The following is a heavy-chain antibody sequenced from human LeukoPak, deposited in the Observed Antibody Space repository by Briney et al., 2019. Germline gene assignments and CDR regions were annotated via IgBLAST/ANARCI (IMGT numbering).Heavy chain of an antibody. D-gene: IGHD3-3*01. V-gene: IGHV3-48*01. CDR3: ARDLLYAFDI. J-gene: IGHJ3*02. Sequence: AGGSLRLSCAASGLTVSSNYLSWVRQAPGRGLEWISYITSSSSTISYADSVKGRFTISRDNAKNSLYLQMNSLRAEDTAVYYCARDLLYAFDIWGQGTMVTVSS. CDR2: ITSSSSTI. CDR1: GLTVSSNY.